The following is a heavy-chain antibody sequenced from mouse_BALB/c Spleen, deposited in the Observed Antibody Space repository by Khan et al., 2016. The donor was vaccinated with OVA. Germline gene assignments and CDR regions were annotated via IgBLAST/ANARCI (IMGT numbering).Heavy chain of an antibody. CDR1: GFTFSSFG. J-gene: IGHJ4*01. CDR3: DLRIATGETYVLDY. V-gene: IGHV5-17*02. Sequence: EVELVESGRGLVQPGGSRKLSCAASGFTFSSFGIHWVRQAPEKGLEWVAYISSDNSIIYYADTVKGRFTISRDSPKNTLFLQMTSLRSDDTAMYYWDLRIATGETYVLDYWGQGTSVTVSS. CDR2: ISSDNSII.